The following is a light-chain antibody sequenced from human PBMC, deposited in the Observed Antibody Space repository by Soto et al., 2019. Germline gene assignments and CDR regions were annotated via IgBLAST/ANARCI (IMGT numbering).Light chain of an antibody. J-gene: IGLJ3*02. CDR2: RNN. CDR3: VAWDDTLNGQV. Sequence: QSVLTQPPSASGTPGQRVSISCSGSRSNIGRNYVYWYQQLPGTAPKLLIQRNNERPSGVPDRFSGSKSGTSVSLAISGLRSEDEATYYCVAWDDTLNGQVFGGGTKLTVL. V-gene: IGLV1-47*01. CDR1: RSNIGRNY.